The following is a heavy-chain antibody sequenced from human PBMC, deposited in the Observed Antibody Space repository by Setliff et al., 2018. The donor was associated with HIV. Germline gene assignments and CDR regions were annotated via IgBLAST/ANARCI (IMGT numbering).Heavy chain of an antibody. Sequence: LSLTCTVSGGIISSDSFFWSWIRQPAGKGLEWIGHISATGSTNYNPTLKSRVTMSLDTSKNQFSLNLNSVTAADAAVYFCARAREGWKPFAFDYWGQGTLVTVSS. CDR2: ISATGST. V-gene: IGHV4-61*09. J-gene: IGHJ4*02. CDR3: ARAREGWKPFAFDY. CDR1: GGIISSDSFF. D-gene: IGHD1-1*01.